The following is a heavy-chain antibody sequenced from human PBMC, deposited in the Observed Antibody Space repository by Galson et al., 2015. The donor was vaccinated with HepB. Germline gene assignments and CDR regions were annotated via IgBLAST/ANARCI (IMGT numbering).Heavy chain of an antibody. D-gene: IGHD6-6*01. CDR3: ARGGRELVSWGDWFDP. V-gene: IGHV1-18*04. CDR2: ISAYNGNT. CDR1: GYTFTSYG. Sequence: SVKVSCKASGYTFTSYGISWVRQAPGQGLEWMGWISAYNGNTNYAQKLQGRVTMTTDTSTSTAYMELRSLRSDDTAVYYCARGGRELVSWGDWFDPWGQGTLVTVSS. J-gene: IGHJ5*02.